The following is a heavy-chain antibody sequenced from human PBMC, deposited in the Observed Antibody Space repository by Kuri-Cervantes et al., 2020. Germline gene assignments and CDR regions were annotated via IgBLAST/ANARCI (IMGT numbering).Heavy chain of an antibody. CDR1: GGTFSSYA. CDR3: ARATVASYHFDSGGRSAAFDI. Sequence: SVKVSCKASGGTFSSYAISWVRQAPGQGLEWMGGIIPIFGTANYAQKFQGRVTITADKSTSTAYMELSSLRSEDTAVYYCARATVASYHFDSGGRSAAFDIWGQGTMVTVSS. CDR2: IIPIFGTA. V-gene: IGHV1-69*06. J-gene: IGHJ3*02. D-gene: IGHD3-22*01.